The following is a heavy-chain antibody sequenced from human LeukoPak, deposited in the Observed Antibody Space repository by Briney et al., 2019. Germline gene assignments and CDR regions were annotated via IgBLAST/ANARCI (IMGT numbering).Heavy chain of an antibody. V-gene: IGHV1-46*01. D-gene: IGHD3-16*01. CDR3: ATAHVGDLDAFDI. CDR1: GYTFTSYY. J-gene: IGHJ3*02. Sequence: ASVKVSCKASGYTFTSYYMHWVRQAPGQGLEWMGIINPSGGSTSYAQKFQGRVTMTRDMSTSTDYMELSSLRSEDTAVYYCATAHVGDLDAFDIWGQGTMVTVSS. CDR2: INPSGGST.